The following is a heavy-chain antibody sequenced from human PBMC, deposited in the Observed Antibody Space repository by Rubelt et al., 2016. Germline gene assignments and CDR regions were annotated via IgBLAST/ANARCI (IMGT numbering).Heavy chain of an antibody. CDR1: GFTFSSYG. J-gene: IGHJ4*02. CDR3: AKTPAEAADPLNPGGFDY. Sequence: VQLVESGGGVVQPGRSLRLSCAASGFTFSSYGMHWVRQAPGKGLEWVSAISGSGGSTYYADSVKGRFTISRDNSKNTLYLQMNSLRAEDTAVYYCAKTPAEAADPLNPGGFDYWGQGTLVTVSS. V-gene: IGHV3-NL1*01. D-gene: IGHD2-15*01. CDR2: ISGSGGST.